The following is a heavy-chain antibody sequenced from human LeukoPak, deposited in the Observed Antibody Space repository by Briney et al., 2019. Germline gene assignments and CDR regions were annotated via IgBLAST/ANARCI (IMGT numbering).Heavy chain of an antibody. Sequence: PSETLSLTCTVSGGSISSYYWSWIRQPPGKGLEWIGEINHSGSTNYNPSLKSRVTISVDTSKNQFSLKLSSVTAADTAVYYCARAGIQLWLLFDYWGQGTLVTVSS. CDR3: ARAGIQLWLLFDY. CDR1: GGSISSYY. D-gene: IGHD5-18*01. V-gene: IGHV4-34*01. CDR2: INHSGST. J-gene: IGHJ4*02.